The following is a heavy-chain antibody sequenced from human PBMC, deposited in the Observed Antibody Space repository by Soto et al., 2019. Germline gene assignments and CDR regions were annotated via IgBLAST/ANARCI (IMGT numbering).Heavy chain of an antibody. J-gene: IGHJ4*02. CDR1: GGSFSGYY. V-gene: IGHV4-34*01. CDR3: ARVDTAMGVFDY. CDR2: INHSGST. D-gene: IGHD5-18*01. Sequence: SETLSLTCAVYGGSFSGYYWSWIRQPPGKGLEWIGEINHSGSTNYNPSLKSRVTISVDTSKNQFSLKLSSVTAADTAVYYCARVDTAMGVFDYWGQGTLVTVSS.